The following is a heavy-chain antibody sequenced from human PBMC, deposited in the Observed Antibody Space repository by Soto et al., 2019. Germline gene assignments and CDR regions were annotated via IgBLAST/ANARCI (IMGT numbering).Heavy chain of an antibody. CDR1: GFTFSSYA. D-gene: IGHD6-13*01. CDR3: AKSSGPPVEQQLDRGTNYYYYMDV. J-gene: IGHJ6*03. V-gene: IGHV3-23*01. CDR2: ISGSGGST. Sequence: PGGSLRLSCAASGFTFSSYAMSWVRQAPGKGLEWVSAISGSGGSTYYADSVKGRFTISRDNSKNTLYLQMNSLRAEDTAVYYCAKSSGPPVEQQLDRGTNYYYYMDVWGKGTTVTVSS.